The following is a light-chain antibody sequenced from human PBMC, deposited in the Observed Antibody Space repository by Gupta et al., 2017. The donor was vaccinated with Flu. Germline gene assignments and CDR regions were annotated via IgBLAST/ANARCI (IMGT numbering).Light chain of an antibody. J-gene: IGKJ1*01. Sequence: SLGERATINCKSSQSVLYSSNNKNYLAWFQQKPGQPPNLLISWASTRESGVPDRFSGSGSGTDFTLTISSLQAEDVAVYYCQQYYSTPRTFGQGTKVEIK. V-gene: IGKV4-1*01. CDR2: WAS. CDR3: QQYYSTPRT. CDR1: QSVLYSSNNKNY.